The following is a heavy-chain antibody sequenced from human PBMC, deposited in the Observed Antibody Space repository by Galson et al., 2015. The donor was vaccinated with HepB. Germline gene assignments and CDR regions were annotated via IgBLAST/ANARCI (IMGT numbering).Heavy chain of an antibody. J-gene: IGHJ4*02. CDR2: ISYDGSNK. CDR3: ARDRSGLRMGSGWYFGRPTFGY. V-gene: IGHV3-30*04. D-gene: IGHD6-19*01. CDR1: GFTFSSYA. Sequence: SLRLSCAASGFTFSSYAMHWVRQAPGKGLEWVAVISYDGSNKYYADSVKGRFTISRDNSKNTLYLQMNSLRAEDTAVYYCARDRSGLRMGSGWYFGRPTFGYWGQGTLVTVSS.